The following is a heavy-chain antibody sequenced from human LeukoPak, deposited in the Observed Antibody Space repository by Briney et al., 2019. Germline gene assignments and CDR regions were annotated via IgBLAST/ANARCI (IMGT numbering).Heavy chain of an antibody. CDR3: TIPGPTGSSDY. V-gene: IGHV1-2*02. J-gene: IGHJ4*02. CDR2: ISPNSGGT. Sequence: ASVKASCKASGYTFTGYYMHWVRQAPGQGLEWMGWISPNSGGTNYAQKFQGRVTMTRDTSISTAYMELSRLRSDDTAIYYCTIPGPTGSSDYWGQGTVVSVSS. CDR1: GYTFTGYY. D-gene: IGHD1-20*01.